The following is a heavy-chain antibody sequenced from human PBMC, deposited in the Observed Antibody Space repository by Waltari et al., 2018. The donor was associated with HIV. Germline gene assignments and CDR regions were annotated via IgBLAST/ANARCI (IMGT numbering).Heavy chain of an antibody. Sequence: QVQLQESGPGLVKPSQTLSLTCTVSGGSISSGGYYWSWIRQHPGKGLEWIGYIYYSGGTSDTPSLKCRVTKSVDTSKNQFSLKLSSVTAADTAVYYCARDHATIFGGGGRDYGMDVWGQGTTVTVSS. CDR1: GGSISSGGYY. V-gene: IGHV4-31*03. CDR3: ARDHATIFGGGGRDYGMDV. D-gene: IGHD3-3*01. CDR2: IYYSGGT. J-gene: IGHJ6*02.